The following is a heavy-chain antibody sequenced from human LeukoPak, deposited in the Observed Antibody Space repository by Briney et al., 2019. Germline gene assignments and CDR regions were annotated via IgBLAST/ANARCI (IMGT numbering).Heavy chain of an antibody. CDR3: MGRALLGDRGDY. D-gene: IGHD3-10*01. J-gene: IGHJ4*02. V-gene: IGHV4-39*01. CDR1: GGSISSSSYY. Sequence: PSETLSLTCTVSGGSISSSSYYWGWIRQPPGKGLEWIGSIYYSGSTYYNPSLKSRVTISVDTSKNQFSLKLSSVTAADTAVYYCMGRALLGDRGDYWGQGTLVTVSS. CDR2: IYYSGST.